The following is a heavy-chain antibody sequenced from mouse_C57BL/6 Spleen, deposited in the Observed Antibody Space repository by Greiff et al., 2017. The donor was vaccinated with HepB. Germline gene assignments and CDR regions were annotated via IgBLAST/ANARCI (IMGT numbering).Heavy chain of an antibody. D-gene: IGHD1-1*01. V-gene: IGHV7-1*01. CDR1: GFTFSDFY. CDR2: SRNKANDYTT. Sequence: EVQRVESGGGLVQSGRSLRLSCATSGFTFSDFYMEWVRQAPGKGLEWIAASRNKANDYTTEYSASVKGRFIVSRDTSQSILYLQMNALRAEDTAIYYCAREITTVVSWYFDVWGTGTTVTVSS. CDR3: AREITTVVSWYFDV. J-gene: IGHJ1*03.